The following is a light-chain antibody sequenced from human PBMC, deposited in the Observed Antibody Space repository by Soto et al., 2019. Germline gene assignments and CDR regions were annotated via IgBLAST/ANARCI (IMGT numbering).Light chain of an antibody. CDR1: SSNIGSNY. CDR2: RAS. J-gene: IGLJ2*01. CDR3: AAWDHTLNGLV. V-gene: IGLV1-47*01. Sequence: QSVLTQPPSASGTPGQRVTISCSGSSSNIGSNYVYWYQQVPGAAPRLLMFRASQRPSGVADRFSASKSGTSASLAISGLRSEDEADYYCAAWDHTLNGLVFGGGTKLTVL.